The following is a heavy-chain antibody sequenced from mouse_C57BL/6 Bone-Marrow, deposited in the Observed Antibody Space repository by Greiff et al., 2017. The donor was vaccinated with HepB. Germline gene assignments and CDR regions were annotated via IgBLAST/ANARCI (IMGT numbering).Heavy chain of an antibody. J-gene: IGHJ3*01. CDR3: ARRGGWLLQDAY. CDR1: GYTFTSYG. D-gene: IGHD2-3*01. Sequence: QVQLQQSGAELARPGASVKLSCKASGYTFTSYGISWVKQRTGQGLEWIGEIYPRSGNTYYNEKFKGKATLTADKSSSTAYMELRSLTSEDSAVYFCARRGGWLLQDAYWGQGTLVTVSA. CDR2: IYPRSGNT. V-gene: IGHV1-81*01.